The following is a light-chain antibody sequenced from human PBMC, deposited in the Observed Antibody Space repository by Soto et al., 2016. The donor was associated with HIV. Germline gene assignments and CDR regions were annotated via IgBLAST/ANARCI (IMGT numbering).Light chain of an antibody. CDR3: QAWDSSTVV. V-gene: IGLV3-1*01. J-gene: IGLJ2*01. CDR2: QDN. CDR1: KLGDKF. Sequence: SYELTQPPSVSVSPGQTATITCSGEKLGDKFASWYQQKPGQSPLLVIYQDNKRPSGIPERFSGSNSGNTATLTISGTQAMDEADYYCQAWDSSTVVFGGGTKLTVL.